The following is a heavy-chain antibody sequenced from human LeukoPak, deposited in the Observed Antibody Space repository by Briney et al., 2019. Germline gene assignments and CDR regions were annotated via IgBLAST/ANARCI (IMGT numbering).Heavy chain of an antibody. D-gene: IGHD4-17*01. CDR3: ARDWGMTTVYSFDF. Sequence: GGSLRLSRAASGFTFSNYAMHWVRQAPGKGLEWVALISYDGNNKYYADSVKGRFTISRDNSKNTLYVQMNSLRAEDTALYYCARDWGMTTVYSFDFWGQGTLVTVSS. CDR2: ISYDGNNK. CDR1: GFTFSNYA. V-gene: IGHV3-30-3*01. J-gene: IGHJ4*01.